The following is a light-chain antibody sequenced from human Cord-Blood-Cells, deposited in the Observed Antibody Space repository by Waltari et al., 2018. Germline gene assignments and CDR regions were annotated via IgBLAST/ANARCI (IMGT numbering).Light chain of an antibody. J-gene: IGKJ4*01. CDR1: QHVSTE. Sequence: IVLTQSPATLSLSTVERASLSCRAIQHVSTELARYQQKPGQAPRLLIYDASNGATGIPSRFSGSGSGTYFTLTISSLEPEDFAVYSCQQRNNWPLTVGGGTKFEIK. CDR3: QQRNNWPLT. V-gene: IGKV3-11*01. CDR2: DAS.